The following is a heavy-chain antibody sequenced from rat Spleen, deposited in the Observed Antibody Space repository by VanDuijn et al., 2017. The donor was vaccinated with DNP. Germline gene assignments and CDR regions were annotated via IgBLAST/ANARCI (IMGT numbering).Heavy chain of an antibody. Sequence: QVQLKESGPGLVQPSQTLSLTCTVSGLSFDSNSISWIRQPTGKGLEWMGVIWTGGSTDYNSALKSRLGISRDNSKSQVFLKMNSLQTEDIATYYWARGGEIVMPDYWGQGVMVTVSS. CDR1: GLSFDSNS. D-gene: IGHD1-12*01. CDR3: ARGGEIVMPDY. J-gene: IGHJ2*01. CDR2: IWTGGST. V-gene: IGHV2-47*01.